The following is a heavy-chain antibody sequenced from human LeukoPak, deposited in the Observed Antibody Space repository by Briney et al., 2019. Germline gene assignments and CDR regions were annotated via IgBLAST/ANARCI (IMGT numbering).Heavy chain of an antibody. J-gene: IGHJ5*02. CDR3: ARSPWGITMIAEA. CDR1: GFIVSSNY. CDR2: IYSGGST. D-gene: IGHD3-22*01. Sequence: QPGGSLRLSCAASGFIVSSNYMSWVRQAPGKGLEWVSVIYSGGSTYYADSVKGRFTISRDNSKNTLYLQMNSLRAEDTPVYYCARSPWGITMIAEAWGQGTLVTVSS. V-gene: IGHV3-53*01.